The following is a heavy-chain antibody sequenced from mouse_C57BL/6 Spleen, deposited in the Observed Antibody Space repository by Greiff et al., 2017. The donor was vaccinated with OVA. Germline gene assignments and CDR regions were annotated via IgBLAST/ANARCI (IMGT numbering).Heavy chain of an antibody. CDR3: ARDHSSSYYYYAMDY. Sequence: EVHLVESGGGLVKPGGSLKLSCAASGFTFSSYAMSWVRQTPEKRLEWVATISDGGSYTYYPDNVKGRFTISRDNAKNNLYLQMSHLMSDDTAMYYCARDHSSSYYYYAMDYWGQGTSVTVSS. CDR2: ISDGGSYT. CDR1: GFTFSSYA. J-gene: IGHJ4*01. V-gene: IGHV5-4*01. D-gene: IGHD1-1*01.